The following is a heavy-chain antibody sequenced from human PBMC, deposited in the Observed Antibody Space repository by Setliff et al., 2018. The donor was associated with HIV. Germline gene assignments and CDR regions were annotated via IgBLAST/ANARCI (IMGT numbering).Heavy chain of an antibody. CDR1: VFTFTNFE. V-gene: IGHV3-48*03. D-gene: IGHD1-26*01. J-gene: IGHJ4*02. Sequence: GGSLRLSCAASVFTFTNFEFNWVRQAPGKGLEWISYINTTSSPIFYVDSVKGRFTMSRDNAKNLVYLEMNSLKVEDTAVYYCARDATRGGDFDFWGQGTLVTVSS. CDR2: INTTSSPI. CDR3: ARDATRGGDFDF.